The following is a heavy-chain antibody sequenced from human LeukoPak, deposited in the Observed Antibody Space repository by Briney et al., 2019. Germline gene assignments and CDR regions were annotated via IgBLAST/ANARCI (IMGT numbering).Heavy chain of an antibody. CDR2: IFHSGIS. CDR3: VRTTYYYDTSGHLGFDH. Sequence: SETLSLTCAVSGYSISGGYYWGWIWQPPGKGLEWIGNIFHSGISHYNPSLSSRLTMSVDTSKNQFSLNLRSVTAADTAVYYCVRTTYYYDTSGHLGFDHWGQGTLVTVSS. D-gene: IGHD3-22*01. CDR1: GYSISGGYY. J-gene: IGHJ4*02. V-gene: IGHV4-38-2*01.